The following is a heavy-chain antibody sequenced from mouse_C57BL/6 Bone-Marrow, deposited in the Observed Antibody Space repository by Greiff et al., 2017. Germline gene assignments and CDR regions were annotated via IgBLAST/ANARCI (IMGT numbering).Heavy chain of an antibody. CDR2: INPSSGYT. D-gene: IGHD4-1*01. Sequence: QVQLQQSGAELARPGASVKMSCKASGYTFTSYTMHWVKQRPGQGLEWIGYINPSSGYTKYNQKFKDKATLTADKSSSTAYMQLSSLTSEDSAVYFCARERGPWFAYWGQGTLVTVSA. J-gene: IGHJ3*01. V-gene: IGHV1-4*01. CDR1: GYTFTSYT. CDR3: ARERGPWFAY.